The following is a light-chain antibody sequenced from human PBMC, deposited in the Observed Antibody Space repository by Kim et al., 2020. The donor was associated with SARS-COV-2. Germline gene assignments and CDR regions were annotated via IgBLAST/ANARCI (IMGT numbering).Light chain of an antibody. CDR2: HVS. CDR3: QHRSDWRVT. Sequence: LSPGEYATLSCRASHGATNYLAWYQQKPGQAPRLLVYHVSTRAIGIPPRFTGSGSGTDFSLTISDLEPEDFAVYYCQHRSDWRVTFGGGTKVDIK. V-gene: IGKV3-11*01. CDR1: HGATNY. J-gene: IGKJ4*01.